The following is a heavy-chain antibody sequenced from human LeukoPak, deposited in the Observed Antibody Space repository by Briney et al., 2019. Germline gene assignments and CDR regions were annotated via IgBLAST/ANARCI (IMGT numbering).Heavy chain of an antibody. D-gene: IGHD6-19*01. J-gene: IGHJ4*02. CDR2: ISDNGDST. Sequence: PGGCLRLSCAASGFTLSSYAMSWVRQAPGKGLEWVSAISDNGDSTYYADSVKGRFNISRDNSKNTLYLQMNSLRAEDTALYYCAKDAYSSGWFHLDYWGQGPLVTVSS. V-gene: IGHV3-23*01. CDR1: GFTLSSYA. CDR3: AKDAYSSGWFHLDY.